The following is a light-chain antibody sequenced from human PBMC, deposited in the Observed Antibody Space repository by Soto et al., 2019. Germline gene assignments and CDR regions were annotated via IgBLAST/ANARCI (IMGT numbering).Light chain of an antibody. CDR3: QQYNTLAT. V-gene: IGKV1-5*01. CDR2: DAS. J-gene: IGKJ1*01. Sequence: DLQMTQSPSTLSASVGDRVTITCRASQSISSWLAWYQQKPGKAPKLLIYDASSLESGVPSRFSGSVSGTEFTLTISSLQPDDFATYYCQQYNTLATFGQGTKVEIK. CDR1: QSISSW.